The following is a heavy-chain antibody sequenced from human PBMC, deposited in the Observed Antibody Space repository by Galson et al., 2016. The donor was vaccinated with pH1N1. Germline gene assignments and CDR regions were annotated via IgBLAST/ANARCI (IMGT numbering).Heavy chain of an antibody. J-gene: IGHJ4*02. CDR1: GDTFRDFY. Sequence: SVKVSCKASGDTFRDFYLHWVRQAPGQGLEWMGWINIKSGATKYAQKFQVRVTLNTDTSLNTVYMELSRLTSDDTAVYCCETAGVVVSATGEYWGQGTLVTVSS. CDR2: INIKSGAT. V-gene: IGHV1-2*02. D-gene: IGHD2-15*01. CDR3: ETAGVVVSATGEY.